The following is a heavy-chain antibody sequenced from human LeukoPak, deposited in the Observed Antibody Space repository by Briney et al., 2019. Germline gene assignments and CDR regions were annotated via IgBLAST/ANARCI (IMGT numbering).Heavy chain of an antibody. CDR1: GGSISSYY. D-gene: IGHD1-26*01. J-gene: IGHJ4*02. CDR2: ISGSGGST. V-gene: IGHV3-23*01. Sequence: ETLSLTCTVSGGSISSYYWSWIRQPPGKGLEWVSAISGSGGSTYYADSVKGRFTISRDNSKNTLYLQMNSLRAEDTAVYYCAKARGSYPWGQGTLVTVSS. CDR3: AKARGSYP.